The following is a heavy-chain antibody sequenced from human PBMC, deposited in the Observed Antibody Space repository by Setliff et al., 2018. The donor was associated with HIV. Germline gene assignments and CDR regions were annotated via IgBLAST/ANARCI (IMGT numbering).Heavy chain of an antibody. J-gene: IGHJ6*02. CDR3: ARVVWMAAAGTIDYYYYGMDI. Sequence: TLSLTCAVYGESFSDDYWSWIRQPPGKGLEWIGEINHRGITNYSPSLKSRVTISVDTSKNQFSLKLRSVTAADTAVYYCARVVWMAAAGTIDYYYYGMDIWGQGTTVTVSS. V-gene: IGHV4-34*01. CDR1: GESFSDDY. CDR2: INHRGIT. D-gene: IGHD6-13*01.